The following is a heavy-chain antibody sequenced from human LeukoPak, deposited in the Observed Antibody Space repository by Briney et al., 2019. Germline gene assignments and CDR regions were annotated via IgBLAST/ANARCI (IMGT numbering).Heavy chain of an antibody. D-gene: IGHD5-18*01. Sequence: ASVKVSCKASGYTFTSYDINWVRQATGQGLEWMGWMNPNSGNTGYAQKFQGRVTMTRNTSISTAYMELSSLRSEDTAVYYCAIMGMSQLWFITDAFDIWGQGTMVTVSS. J-gene: IGHJ3*02. V-gene: IGHV1-8*01. CDR1: GYTFTSYD. CDR3: AIMGMSQLWFITDAFDI. CDR2: MNPNSGNT.